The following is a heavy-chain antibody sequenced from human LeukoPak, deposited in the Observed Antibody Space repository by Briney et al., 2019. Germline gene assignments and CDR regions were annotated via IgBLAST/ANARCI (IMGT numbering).Heavy chain of an antibody. V-gene: IGHV4-59*08. CDR3: ARQPVDSSGYYSRGYFDY. CDR1: GGSISSYY. J-gene: IGHJ4*02. CDR2: IYYSGST. D-gene: IGHD3-22*01. Sequence: SETLSLTCTVSGGSISSYYWSWIRQPPGKGLEWIGYIYYSGSTNYNPSLKSRVTISVDTSKNQFSLKLSSVTAADTAVYYCARQPVDSSGYYSRGYFDYWGQGTLVTVSS.